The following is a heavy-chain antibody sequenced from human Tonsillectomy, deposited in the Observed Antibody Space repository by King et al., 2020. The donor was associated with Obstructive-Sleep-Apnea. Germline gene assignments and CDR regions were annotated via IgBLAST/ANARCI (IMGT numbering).Heavy chain of an antibody. V-gene: IGHV3-74*01. D-gene: IGHD6-19*01. CDR2: IYNDGSTT. CDR3: ASGGSGWYLSNY. J-gene: IGHJ4*02. Sequence: VQLVESGGGLVQPGGSLRLSCAASGFTFSNYWMHWVRQAPGKGLVWLSRIYNDGSTTTYADSVKGRFTISRDNAKNTLYLQMNSLSAEDTAVYYCASGGSGWYLSNYWGQGTLVTVSS. CDR1: GFTFSNYW.